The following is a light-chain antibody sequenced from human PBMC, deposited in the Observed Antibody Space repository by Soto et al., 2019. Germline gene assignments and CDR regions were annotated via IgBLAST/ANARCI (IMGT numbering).Light chain of an antibody. J-gene: IGKJ4*01. CDR2: DAS. Sequence: DIVLTQTPSSLSASVGDRVTITCQASQDISNYLNWYQQKPGKAPKLLIYDASNLETGVPSRFSGSGSGTDFTFTISSLQPEDIATYYCQQYDNLPLTCGGGTKVDIK. CDR1: QDISNY. CDR3: QQYDNLPLT. V-gene: IGKV1-33*01.